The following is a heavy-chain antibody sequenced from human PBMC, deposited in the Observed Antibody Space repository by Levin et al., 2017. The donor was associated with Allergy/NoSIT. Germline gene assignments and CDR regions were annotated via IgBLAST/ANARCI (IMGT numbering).Heavy chain of an antibody. CDR2: TIGGAGTT. J-gene: IGHJ4*02. CDR1: GFTFSNFA. CDR3: AKGLGYCGKSACYEDY. Sequence: SGGSLRLSCVASGFTFSNFAINWVRQAPGRGLEWVSVTIGGAGTTYYADPVKGRFTISRDNSKHTVYLEMNSLRAEDTAVYFCAKGLGYCGKSACYEDYWGQGTLVTVSS. D-gene: IGHD2-15*01. V-gene: IGHV3-23*01.